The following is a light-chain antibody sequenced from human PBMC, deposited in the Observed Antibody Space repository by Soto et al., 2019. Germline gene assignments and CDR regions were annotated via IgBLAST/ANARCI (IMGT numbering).Light chain of an antibody. CDR1: SSDVGGYNF. Sequence: QPALTQPPSASGSPGQSVTISCTGTSSDVGGYNFVSWYQQHPGKAPKLIIYEVTKRPSGVPDRFSGSKSGNTASLTVSGLQAEDEADYYCSSYSGTNNDVFGTGTKVTVL. J-gene: IGLJ1*01. CDR2: EVT. V-gene: IGLV2-8*01. CDR3: SSYSGTNNDV.